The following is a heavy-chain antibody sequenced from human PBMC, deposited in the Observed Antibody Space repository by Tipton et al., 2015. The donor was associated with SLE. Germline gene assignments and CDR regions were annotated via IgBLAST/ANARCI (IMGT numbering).Heavy chain of an antibody. D-gene: IGHD6-13*01. J-gene: IGHJ2*01. CDR1: GASLSSFF. V-gene: IGHV4-34*01. Sequence: TLSLTCTVSGASLSSFFWAWIRQPPGKGLEWIGEINHSGNTNFNPSLGSRVTVSVDTSNNQFSLRLSSVTAADTAVYYCARRREGSSWQKYFDLWGRGTQVTVSS. CDR2: INHSGNT. CDR3: ARRREGSSWQKYFDL.